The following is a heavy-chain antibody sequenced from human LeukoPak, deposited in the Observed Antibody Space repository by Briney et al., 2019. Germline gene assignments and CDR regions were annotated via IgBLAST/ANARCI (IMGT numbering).Heavy chain of an antibody. CDR3: ARSFDDDYGDYDNWFDP. V-gene: IGHV4-34*01. J-gene: IGHJ5*02. D-gene: IGHD4-17*01. CDR2: INHSGST. Sequence: SETLSLTCAVYGGSFSDYYWSWIRQPPGKGLEWIGEINHSGSTNYNPSLKSRVTISVDTSKNQFSLKLSSVTAADTAVYYCARSFDDDYGDYDNWFDPWGQGTLVTVSS. CDR1: GGSFSDYY.